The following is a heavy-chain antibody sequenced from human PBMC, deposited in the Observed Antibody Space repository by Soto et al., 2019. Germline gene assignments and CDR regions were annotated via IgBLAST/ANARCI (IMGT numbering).Heavy chain of an antibody. CDR2: ISAYNGNT. Sequence: ASVKVSCKASGYTFTTYGISWVRQAPGQGLEWMGWISAYNGNTNYAQNLQGRVTMTADTSTSTAYMELRSLRSEDTAVYYCASYLVGATAPALDYWGQGTLVTVSS. CDR3: ASYLVGATAPALDY. D-gene: IGHD1-26*01. V-gene: IGHV1-18*01. J-gene: IGHJ4*02. CDR1: GYTFTTYG.